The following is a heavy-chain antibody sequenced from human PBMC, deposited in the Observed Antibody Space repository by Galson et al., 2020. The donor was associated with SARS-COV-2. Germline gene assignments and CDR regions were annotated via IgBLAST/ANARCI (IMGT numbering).Heavy chain of an antibody. V-gene: IGHV4-30-2*01. CDR1: GTSISSGSYS. J-gene: IGHJ3*02. D-gene: IGHD4-17*01. CDR3: ASLHYGEYAPEACDI. Sequence: SETLSLTCAVSGTSISSGSYSWNWIRQPPGKGLEWIGYISHSGGTYYNPSLKSRVTISGDRSKNQFSLRLSSVTAADTAGYYCASLHYGEYAPEACDIWGPGTRVTVAS. CDR2: ISHSGGT.